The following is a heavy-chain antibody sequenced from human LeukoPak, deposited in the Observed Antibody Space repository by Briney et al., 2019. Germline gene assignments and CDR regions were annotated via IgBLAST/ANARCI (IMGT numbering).Heavy chain of an antibody. V-gene: IGHV3-30*02. J-gene: IGHJ4*02. D-gene: IGHD2-2*01. CDR2: IRYDGSNK. Sequence: PGGSLRLSCAASGFTFSSYGMHWVRQAPGKGLEWVAFIRYDGSNKYYADSVKGRFTISRDNSKNTLYLQMNSLRAEDTAVYYCAKDFRGYCSSTSCYFDYWGQGTLVTVSS. CDR3: AKDFRGYCSSTSCYFDY. CDR1: GFTFSSYG.